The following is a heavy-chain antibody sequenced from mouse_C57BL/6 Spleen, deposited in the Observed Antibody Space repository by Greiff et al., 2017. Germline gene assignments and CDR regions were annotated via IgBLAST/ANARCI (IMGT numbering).Heavy chain of an antibody. J-gene: IGHJ4*01. V-gene: IGHV2-2*01. Sequence: QVHVKQSGPGLVQPSQSLSITCTVSGFSLTSYGVHWVRQSPGKGLEWLGVIWSGGSTDYNAAFISRLSISKDNSKSQVFFKMNSLQADDTAIYYCARKRDGEPGSMDYWGQGTSVTVSS. D-gene: IGHD1-2*01. CDR2: IWSGGST. CDR1: GFSLTSYG. CDR3: ARKRDGEPGSMDY.